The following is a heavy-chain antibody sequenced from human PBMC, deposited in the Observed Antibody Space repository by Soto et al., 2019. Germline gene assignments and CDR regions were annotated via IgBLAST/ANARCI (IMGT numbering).Heavy chain of an antibody. CDR3: VRRLKGRDWSFDL. Sequence: GGSLILSCAASGFTFSSYELNWVRQAPGKGLEWVSYISSSGSTIYYAASVKGRFTISRDNANNSLYLQLNSLRAEDTAVYYCVRRLKGRDWSFDLWGRGTLVTVSS. D-gene: IGHD6-25*01. CDR1: GFTFSSYE. V-gene: IGHV3-48*03. J-gene: IGHJ2*01. CDR2: ISSSGSTI.